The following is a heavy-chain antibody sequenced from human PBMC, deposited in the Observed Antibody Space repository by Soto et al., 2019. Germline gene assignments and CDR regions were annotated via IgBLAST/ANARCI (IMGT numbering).Heavy chain of an antibody. J-gene: IGHJ6*02. Sequence: ASVKVSCKASGYTFTSYGISWVRQAPGQGLERMGWISAYIGNTNYAQKLQGRVTMTTDTSTSTAYMELRSLRSDDTAVYYCARSIAVAGTVYYYYGMDVWGQGTTVTVSS. CDR1: GYTFTSYG. V-gene: IGHV1-18*01. D-gene: IGHD6-19*01. CDR3: ARSIAVAGTVYYYYGMDV. CDR2: ISAYIGNT.